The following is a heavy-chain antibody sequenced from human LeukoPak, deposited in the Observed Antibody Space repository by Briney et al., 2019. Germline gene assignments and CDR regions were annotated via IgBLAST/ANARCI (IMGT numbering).Heavy chain of an antibody. CDR2: IYTSGST. CDR3: ARDQDYYGSGSYGPDY. V-gene: IGHV4-4*07. D-gene: IGHD3-10*01. J-gene: IGHJ4*02. CDR1: GGSISSYY. Sequence: SETLSLTCTVSGGSISSYYWSWIRQPAGKGLEWIGRIYTSGSTNYNPSLKSRVTISVDPSKNQFSLKLSSVTAADTAVYYCARDQDYYGSGSYGPDYWGQGILVTVSS.